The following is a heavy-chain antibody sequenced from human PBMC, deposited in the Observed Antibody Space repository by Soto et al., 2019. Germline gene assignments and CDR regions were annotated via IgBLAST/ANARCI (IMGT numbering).Heavy chain of an antibody. CDR2: ISAYNGNT. J-gene: IGHJ3*02. V-gene: IGHV1-18*01. CDR1: GYTFTSYG. Sequence: ASVKVSCKASGYTFTSYGISWVRQAPGQGLEWMGWISAYNGNTNYAQKLQGRVTMTTDTSTSTAYMELRSLRSDDTVVYYCARTLVDIVVVPAAMGAFDIWGQGTMVTVSS. D-gene: IGHD2-2*03. CDR3: ARTLVDIVVVPAAMGAFDI.